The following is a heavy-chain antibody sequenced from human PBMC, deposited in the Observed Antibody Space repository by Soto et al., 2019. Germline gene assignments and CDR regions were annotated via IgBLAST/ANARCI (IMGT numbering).Heavy chain of an antibody. Sequence: GGSLRLSCAASGFTFSHAWMNWVRQAPGKGLEWVGRIKSKTDGGATDYAAPVKGRFTISRDDSKNTLYLQMNSLKTEDTAMYFCTTFRYYYDSSGYYLWDFWGQGTLVNVSS. J-gene: IGHJ4*02. V-gene: IGHV3-15*07. CDR2: IKSKTDGGAT. CDR1: GFTFSHAW. CDR3: TTFRYYYDSSGYYLWDF. D-gene: IGHD3-22*01.